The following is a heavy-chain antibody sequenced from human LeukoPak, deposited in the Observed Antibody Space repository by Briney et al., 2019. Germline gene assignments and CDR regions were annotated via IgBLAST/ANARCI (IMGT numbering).Heavy chain of an antibody. CDR3: SEGYFEPFDH. V-gene: IGHV4-59*02. CDR2: LSYTGKT. CDR1: GVSVSTSH. D-gene: IGHD2/OR15-2a*01. Sequence: SETLSLTCNVSGVSVSTSHWNWIRQRPGKGLEWIGCLSYTGKTDYNPSLKSRVSISLGSSNNHFSLKLTSATAADTAVYYCSEGYFEPFDHWGQGILVTVSS. J-gene: IGHJ4*02.